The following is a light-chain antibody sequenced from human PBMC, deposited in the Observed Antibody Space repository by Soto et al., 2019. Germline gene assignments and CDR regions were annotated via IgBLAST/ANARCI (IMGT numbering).Light chain of an antibody. V-gene: IGLV1-40*01. CDR1: SSDVGSSNL. Sequence: QSVLAQPASVSGSPGQSITISCTGTSSDVGSSNLVSWYQQYPGKAPKLLIYGNGNRPSGVPDRFSGSKSGTSASLAITGLQADDEADYYCQSYDSSLSGSEVFGTGTKVTVL. CDR3: QSYDSSLSGSEV. J-gene: IGLJ1*01. CDR2: GNG.